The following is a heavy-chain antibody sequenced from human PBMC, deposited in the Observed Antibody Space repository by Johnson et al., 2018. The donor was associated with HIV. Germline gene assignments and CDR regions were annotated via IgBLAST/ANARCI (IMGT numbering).Heavy chain of an antibody. CDR1: GFTFDDYA. CDR2: ISWNSGSI. Sequence: VQLVESGGGLVQPGRSLRLSCAASGFTFDDYAMHWVRQAPGKGLEWVSGISWNSGSIGYADSVKGRFTISRDNAKNSLYLQMNSLRAEDTAVYCCAKDRGNIVVVVAALFDIWGQGTMVTVSS. V-gene: IGHV3-9*01. D-gene: IGHD2-15*01. CDR3: AKDRGNIVVVVAALFDI. J-gene: IGHJ3*02.